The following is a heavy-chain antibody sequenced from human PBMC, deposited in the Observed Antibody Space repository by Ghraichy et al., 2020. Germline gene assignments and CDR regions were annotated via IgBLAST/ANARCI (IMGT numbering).Heavy chain of an antibody. CDR3: ARGVVVVPAAIRWYYYYYMDV. V-gene: IGHV4-34*01. CDR1: GGSFSGYY. J-gene: IGHJ6*03. D-gene: IGHD2-2*02. Sequence: SETLSLTCAVYGGSFSGYYWSWIRQPPGKGLEWIGEINHSGSTNYNPSLKSRVTISVDTSKNQFSLKLSSVTAADTAVYYCARGVVVVPAAIRWYYYYYMDVWGKGTTVTVSS. CDR2: INHSGST.